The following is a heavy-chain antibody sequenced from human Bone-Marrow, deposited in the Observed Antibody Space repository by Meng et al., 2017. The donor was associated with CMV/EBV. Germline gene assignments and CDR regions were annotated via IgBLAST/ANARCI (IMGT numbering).Heavy chain of an antibody. V-gene: IGHV1-2*02. CDR3: ARDILTGYYTDY. CDR2: INPDSGGT. J-gene: IGHJ4*02. Sequence: ASVKVSCKASRYTFTAYYVHWVRQAPGQGLEWMGWINPDSGGTNYAQKFQGRVTMTRDTSITTAYMELSRLRSDDTAVYYCARDILTGYYTDYWGQGTLVTVSS. CDR1: RYTFTAYY. D-gene: IGHD3-9*01.